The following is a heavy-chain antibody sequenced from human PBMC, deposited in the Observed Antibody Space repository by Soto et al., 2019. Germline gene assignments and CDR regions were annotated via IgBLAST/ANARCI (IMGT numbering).Heavy chain of an antibody. CDR1: GFTFSSLW. J-gene: IGHJ6*03. CDR2: INSDGSST. CDR3: ARGSWDDVSGHYYMDV. V-gene: IGHV3-74*01. Sequence: GRTLRLSCAASGFTFSSLWLHWVRQAQGEGLVWVSRINSDGSSTSYADSVKGRFTISRDNAKNTLYLQMNSLRAEDTAVYYCARGSWDDVSGHYYMDVWGKGTTVTVSS. D-gene: IGHD1-1*01.